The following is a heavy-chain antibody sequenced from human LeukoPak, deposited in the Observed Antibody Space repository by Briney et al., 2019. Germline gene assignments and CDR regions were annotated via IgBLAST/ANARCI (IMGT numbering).Heavy chain of an antibody. J-gene: IGHJ5*02. V-gene: IGHV3-11*04. D-gene: IGHD3-3*01. CDR3: AIDLHYNFWSGAPTEGFDP. Sequence: GGSLRLSCAASGFTFSDYYMSWIRQAPGKGLEWVSYISSSGSTIYYADSVKGRFTISRDKAKNSVYMQMKSLRAEDTAMYYCAIDLHYNFWSGAPTEGFDPWGQGTLVTVSS. CDR1: GFTFSDYY. CDR2: ISSSGSTI.